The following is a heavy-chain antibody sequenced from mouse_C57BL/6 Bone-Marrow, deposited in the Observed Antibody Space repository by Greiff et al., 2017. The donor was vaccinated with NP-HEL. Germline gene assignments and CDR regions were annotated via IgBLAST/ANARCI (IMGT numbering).Heavy chain of an antibody. CDR1: GYSIISGYY. CDR2: ISYDGSN. CDR3: AREGGYYGSPFAY. Sequence: VQLKESGPGLVKPSQSLSLTCSVTGYSIISGYYWNWIRQFPGNKLEWMAYISYDGSNNYIPSLKNRISITRDISKNQFFLKLTSVTTEDTATYYCAREGGYYGSPFAYWGQGTLVTVSA. J-gene: IGHJ3*01. V-gene: IGHV3-6*01. D-gene: IGHD1-1*01.